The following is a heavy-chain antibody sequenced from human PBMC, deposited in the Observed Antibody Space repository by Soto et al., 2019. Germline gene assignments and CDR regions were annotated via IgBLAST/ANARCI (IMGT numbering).Heavy chain of an antibody. V-gene: IGHV3-21*01. CDR1: GLNFRTYT. CDR2: LSKSSSNI. Sequence: LRLSCAASGLNFRTYTMAWVRQAPGKGLEWVASLSKSSSNIFYADSAKGRFTISRDNGKDSLYLHMSSLRVDDTAVYYCARVGELWLAHYFYYGLDVWGQGTTVTVSS. J-gene: IGHJ6*02. CDR3: ARVGELWLAHYFYYGLDV. D-gene: IGHD6-19*01.